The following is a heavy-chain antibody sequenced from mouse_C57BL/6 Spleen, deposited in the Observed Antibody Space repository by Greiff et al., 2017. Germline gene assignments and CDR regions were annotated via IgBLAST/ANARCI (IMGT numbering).Heavy chain of an antibody. Sequence: QVQLQQSGPELVKPGASVKISCKASGYAFSSSWMNWVKQRPGKGLEWIGRIYPGDGDTNYNGKFKGKATLTADKSSSTAYMQLSSLTSEDSAVYFCARWTGPGAMDYWGQGTSVTVSS. CDR2: IYPGDGDT. CDR3: ARWTGPGAMDY. V-gene: IGHV1-82*01. D-gene: IGHD4-1*01. CDR1: GYAFSSSW. J-gene: IGHJ4*01.